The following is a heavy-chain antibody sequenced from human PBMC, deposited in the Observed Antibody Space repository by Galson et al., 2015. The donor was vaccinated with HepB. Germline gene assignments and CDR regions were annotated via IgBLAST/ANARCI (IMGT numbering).Heavy chain of an antibody. CDR3: TTAFGGYDHPYYFDY. CDR1: EFTFSNAW. Sequence: SLRLSCAASEFTFSNAWMSWVRQAPGKGLEWVGRIKSKTDGGTTDYAAPVKGRFTISRDDSKNTPYLQMNSLKTEDTAVYYCTTAFGGYDHPYYFDYWGQGTLVTVSS. CDR2: IKSKTDGGTT. J-gene: IGHJ4*02. V-gene: IGHV3-15*01. D-gene: IGHD5-12*01.